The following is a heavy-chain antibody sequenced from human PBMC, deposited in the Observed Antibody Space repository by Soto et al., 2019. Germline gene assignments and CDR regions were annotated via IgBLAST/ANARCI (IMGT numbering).Heavy chain of an antibody. CDR1: GYTFTSYD. J-gene: IGHJ6*02. CDR3: ARDPINYDFWSGYYGWYYYYYGMDV. Sequence: ASVKVSCKASGYTFTSYDINWVRQATGQGLEWMGWMNPNSGNTGYAQKFQGRVTMTRNTSISTAYMELSSLRSEDTAVYYCARDPINYDFWSGYYGWYYYYYGMDVWGQGTTVTVSS. V-gene: IGHV1-8*01. CDR2: MNPNSGNT. D-gene: IGHD3-3*01.